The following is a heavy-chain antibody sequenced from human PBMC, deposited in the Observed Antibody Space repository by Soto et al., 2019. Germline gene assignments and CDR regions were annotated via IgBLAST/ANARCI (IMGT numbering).Heavy chain of an antibody. CDR1: GFTFSSYS. D-gene: IGHD6-6*01. Sequence: EVQLVESGGGLVKPGGSLRLSCAASGFTFSSYSMNWVRQAPGKGLEWVSSISSSSSYIYYADSVKGRITISRDNAKNSLYLQMNSLRAEDTAVYYCARDGGRGYSSSSPDYYYGMDVWGQGTTVTVSS. CDR3: ARDGGRGYSSSSPDYYYGMDV. CDR2: ISSSSSYI. V-gene: IGHV3-21*01. J-gene: IGHJ6*02.